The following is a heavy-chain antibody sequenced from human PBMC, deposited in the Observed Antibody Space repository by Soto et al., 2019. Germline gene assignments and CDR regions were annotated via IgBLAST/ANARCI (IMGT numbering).Heavy chain of an antibody. D-gene: IGHD3-10*01. J-gene: IGHJ3*02. CDR1: GDSFTTDW. V-gene: IGHV5-51*01. Sequence: GESLRISCRDFGDSFTTDWIGWLRQMPGKGLEWMGIIHPDDSDTRYSPSFQGQVIFSVDKSISTAYLQWSSLKASDTAMYYCARPNPDYYHAAFDIWGQGTLVTVS. CDR2: IHPDDSDT. CDR3: ARPNPDYYHAAFDI.